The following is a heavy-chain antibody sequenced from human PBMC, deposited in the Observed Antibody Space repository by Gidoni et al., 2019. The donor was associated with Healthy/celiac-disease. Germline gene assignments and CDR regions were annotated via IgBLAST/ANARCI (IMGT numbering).Heavy chain of an antibody. Sequence: VSAISSNGGSTYYADSVKGRFTISRDNSKNTLYLQMSSLRAEDTAVYYCVKGIVGATAVHWGQGTLVTVSS. CDR3: VKGIVGATAVH. D-gene: IGHD1-26*01. V-gene: IGHV3-64D*08. J-gene: IGHJ4*02. CDR2: ISSNGGST.